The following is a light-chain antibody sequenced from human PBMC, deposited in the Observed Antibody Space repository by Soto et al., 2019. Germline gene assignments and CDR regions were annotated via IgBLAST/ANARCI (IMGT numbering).Light chain of an antibody. J-gene: IGKJ1*01. Sequence: DIQMTQSPSTLSASVGDRVTITCRASQSISSWLAWYQQKPGKAPKLLIYKAASLESGVPSRFSGSGAGTEFTLTISSLQTDAFATYYCQQYKSYPWTFGQGTKVELK. CDR3: QQYKSYPWT. CDR2: KAA. CDR1: QSISSW. V-gene: IGKV1-5*03.